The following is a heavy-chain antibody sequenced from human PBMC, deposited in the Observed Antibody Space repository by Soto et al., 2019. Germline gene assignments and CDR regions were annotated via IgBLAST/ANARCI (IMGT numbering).Heavy chain of an antibody. CDR2: IDPSGGGT. CDR3: ARDRVDCSGGNCWRSVEDT. D-gene: IGHD2-15*01. CDR1: GYTFTNYY. V-gene: IGHV1-46*01. Sequence: QVQLVQSGAEVKKPGASVKVSCKASGYTFTNYYMHWVRQAPGQGLEWMGIIDPSGGGTSYAQTFQGSLHMTRDPSTSTVYMELGSLRSEDTAVYYCARDRVDCSGGNCWRSVEDTWCQGTLVTVSS. J-gene: IGHJ5*02.